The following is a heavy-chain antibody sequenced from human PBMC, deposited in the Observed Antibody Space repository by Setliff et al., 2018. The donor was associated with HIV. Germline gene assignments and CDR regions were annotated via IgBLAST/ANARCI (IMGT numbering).Heavy chain of an antibody. V-gene: IGHV3-15*01. J-gene: IGHJ4*02. D-gene: IGHD3-22*01. CDR1: GFTFSNAW. CDR3: GRAAKVVVIAYYFDY. CDR2: IKSESDGGTT. Sequence: PGGSLRLSCAASGFTFSNAWMSWVRQAPGKGLVWLGHIKSESDGGTTDYAAPVKGRFTISRDDSKNTVYLQMNSLKTEDTAVYYCGRAAKVVVIAYYFDYWGQGTLVTVSS.